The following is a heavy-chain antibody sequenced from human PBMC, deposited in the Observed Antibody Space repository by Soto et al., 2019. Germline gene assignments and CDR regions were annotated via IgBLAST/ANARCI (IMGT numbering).Heavy chain of an antibody. CDR3: TTDVRIAAAGDIDY. D-gene: IGHD6-13*01. Sequence: GGSLRLSCAASGFTFSSYGMHWVRQAPGKGLEWVALIWFDGSDKYYTESVKGRFTISRDNSKSTLYLQMNSLRAEDTAVYYCTTDVRIAAAGDIDYWGQGTLVTVSS. V-gene: IGHV3-33*01. CDR1: GFTFSSYG. CDR2: IWFDGSDK. J-gene: IGHJ4*02.